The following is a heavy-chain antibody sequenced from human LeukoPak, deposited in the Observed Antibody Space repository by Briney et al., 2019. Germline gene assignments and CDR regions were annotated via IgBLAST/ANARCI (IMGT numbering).Heavy chain of an antibody. V-gene: IGHV3-11*04. CDR1: GFTFSDYY. D-gene: IGHD2-2*01. CDR3: AREGGRYCSSTSCWWSRGADY. J-gene: IGHJ4*02. Sequence: GGSLRLSCAASGFTFSDYYMSWIRQAPGKGLEWVSYISSSGSTIYYADSVKGRFTISRDNAKNSLYLQMNSLRAEDTAVYYCAREGGRYCSSTSCWWSRGADYWGQGTLVTVSS. CDR2: ISSSGSTI.